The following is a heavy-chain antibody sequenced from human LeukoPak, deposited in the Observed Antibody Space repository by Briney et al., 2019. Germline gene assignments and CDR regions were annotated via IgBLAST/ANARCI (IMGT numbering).Heavy chain of an antibody. Sequence: GGSLRLSCAASGFTFSSYAMSWVRQAPGKGLEWVSAISGSGGSTYYADSVKGRFTISRDNAKNSLYLQMNSLRAEDTAVYYCARRDGYNSGGLDYWGQGTLVTVSS. V-gene: IGHV3-23*01. J-gene: IGHJ4*02. CDR2: ISGSGGST. D-gene: IGHD5-24*01. CDR3: ARRDGYNSGGLDY. CDR1: GFTFSSYA.